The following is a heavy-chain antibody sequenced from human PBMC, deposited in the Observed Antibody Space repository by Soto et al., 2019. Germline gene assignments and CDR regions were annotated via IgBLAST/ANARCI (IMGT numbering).Heavy chain of an antibody. CDR1: GDSISRNTAA. D-gene: IGHD1-20*01. CDR3: ARGEHGMDVANFGS. Sequence: SPTLSLTCVISGDSISRNTAAWNWIRRSPSRGLEWLGRTYYRSKWYFDYAVSLKSRITINPDTSRNQVSLQLSSVTPEDTAVYYWARGEHGMDVANFGSWGKRTLVTVSS. V-gene: IGHV6-1*01. CDR2: TYYRSKWYF. J-gene: IGHJ4*02.